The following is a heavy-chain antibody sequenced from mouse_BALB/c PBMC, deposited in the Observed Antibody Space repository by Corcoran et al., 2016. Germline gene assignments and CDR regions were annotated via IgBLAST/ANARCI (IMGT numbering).Heavy chain of an antibody. CDR2: IDPANGNT. CDR3: ARGASSGDWFAY. D-gene: IGHD3-1*01. J-gene: IGHJ3*01. V-gene: IGHV14-3*02. Sequence: EVQLQQSGAELVKPGASVKLSCTASGFNIKDTYMHWVKQRSEQGLEWIGRIDPANGNTKYDPKFQGKATITADTSSNTAYLQLSSLTSEDTAVYYCARGASSGDWFAYWGQGTLVTVSA. CDR1: GFNIKDTY.